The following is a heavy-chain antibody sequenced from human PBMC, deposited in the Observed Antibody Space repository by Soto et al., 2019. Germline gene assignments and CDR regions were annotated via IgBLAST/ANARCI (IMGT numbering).Heavy chain of an antibody. D-gene: IGHD6-6*01. CDR1: GGSISSSSYY. CDR3: AREPSSSSLARGRMRAFDI. CDR2: IYYSGST. V-gene: IGHV4-39*07. J-gene: IGHJ3*02. Sequence: SETLSLTCTVSGGSISSSSYYWGWIRQPPGKGLEWIGSIYYSGSTYYNPSLKSRVTISVDTSKNQFSLKLSSVTAADTAVYYCAREPSSSSLARGRMRAFDIWGQGTMVTVSS.